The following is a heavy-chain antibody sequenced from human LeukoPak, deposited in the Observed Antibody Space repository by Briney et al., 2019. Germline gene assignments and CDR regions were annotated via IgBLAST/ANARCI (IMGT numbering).Heavy chain of an antibody. CDR3: ARIAWDAFDI. CDR1: GFTFSSYW. J-gene: IGHJ3*02. V-gene: IGHV3-74*01. CDR2: LNNDGSST. Sequence: GGSLRLSCAASGFTFSSYWMHSVRQAPGKWLVWVSRLNNDGSSTNYADSVKGRFTISRDNAKNTLYLQMNSLRAEDTAVYYCARIAWDAFDIWGQGTMVTVSS. D-gene: IGHD3-3*02.